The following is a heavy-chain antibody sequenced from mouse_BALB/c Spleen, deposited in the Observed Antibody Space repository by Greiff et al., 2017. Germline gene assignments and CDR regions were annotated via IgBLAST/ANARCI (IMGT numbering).Heavy chain of an antibody. CDR1: GYTFTDYV. D-gene: IGHD1-1*02. CDR3: ARGGGNAWFAY. CDR2: IYPGSGST. V-gene: IGHV1-77*01. J-gene: IGHJ3*01. Sequence: VHLVESGPELVKPGASVKMSCKASGYTFTDYVISWVKQRTGQGLEWIGEIYPGSGSTYYNEKFKGKATLTADKSSNTAYMQLSSLTSEDSAVYFCARGGGNAWFAYWGQGTLVTVSA.